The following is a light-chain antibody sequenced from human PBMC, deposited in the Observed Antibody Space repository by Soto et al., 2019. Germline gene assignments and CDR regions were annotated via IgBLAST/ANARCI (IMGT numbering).Light chain of an antibody. V-gene: IGKV3-20*01. CDR3: QQYGSSGT. Sequence: ESVVTQYPGTLSLSQGERATHSCRASQSVSNNYLAWYQQKPGQAPRLLIYGASNRATGIPDRFSGSVSGTDFTLTISRLEPEDFAVYYCQQYGSSGTFGQGTKVEI. CDR2: GAS. CDR1: QSVSNNY. J-gene: IGKJ1*01.